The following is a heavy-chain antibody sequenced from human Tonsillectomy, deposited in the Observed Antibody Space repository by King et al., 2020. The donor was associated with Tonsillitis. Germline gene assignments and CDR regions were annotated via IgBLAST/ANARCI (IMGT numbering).Heavy chain of an antibody. Sequence: EVQLLESGGGLVQPGGSLRLSCAASEFTFSNYAMTWVRQAPGKGLEWVSVISSSGGRTYYADSVKGRFSNSRDNSKNTLDLQMKSLRAEATAVYYCAKSQLVVDVAFDIWGQGTMVTVSS. CDR3: AKSQLVVDVAFDI. V-gene: IGHV3-23*01. J-gene: IGHJ3*02. D-gene: IGHD3-22*01. CDR1: EFTFSNYA. CDR2: ISSSGGRT.